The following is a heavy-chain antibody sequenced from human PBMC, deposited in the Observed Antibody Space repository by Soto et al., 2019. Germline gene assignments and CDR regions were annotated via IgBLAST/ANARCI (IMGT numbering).Heavy chain of an antibody. CDR3: ARVKTTSAFSAMGV. CDR1: GFTFSNNA. D-gene: IGHD1-1*01. CDR2: ISYDGSNK. J-gene: IGHJ6*02. V-gene: IGHV3-30-3*01. Sequence: QVQLVESGGGVVQPGRSLRLSCAASGFTFSNNAMDWVRQAPGKGLEWVAVISYDGSNKYIAESVKGRYTISKDNSKNTLFLQMNSLRAEDTALSYCARVKTTSAFSAMGVWGQGTTVTVSS.